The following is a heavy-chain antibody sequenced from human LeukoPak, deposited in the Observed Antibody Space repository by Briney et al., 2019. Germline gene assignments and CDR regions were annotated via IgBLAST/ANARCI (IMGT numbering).Heavy chain of an antibody. CDR3: ARDAGYSYGERDDY. CDR1: GFTFSSYW. CDR2: IKQDGSEK. Sequence: GGSLRLSCAASGFTFSSYWMSWVRQAPGKGLEWVANIKQDGSEKYYVDSVKGRFTISRDNAKNSLYLQMNSLRAEDTAVYYCARDAGYSYGERDDYWGQGTLVTVSS. D-gene: IGHD5-18*01. V-gene: IGHV3-7*01. J-gene: IGHJ4*02.